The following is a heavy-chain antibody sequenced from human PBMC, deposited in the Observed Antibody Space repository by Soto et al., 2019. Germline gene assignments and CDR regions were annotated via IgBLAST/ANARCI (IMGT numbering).Heavy chain of an antibody. V-gene: IGHV4-4*07. CDR1: GGSISNYY. J-gene: IGHJ5*01. CDR2: IYTSGST. D-gene: IGHD2-2*01. CDR3: ARQTTYSSSWFDY. Sequence: SETLSLTCTVSGGSISNYYWTWIRQPAGKGLEWIGRIYTSGSTNYNPSLKSRVTLSVDTSKNQFSLKLSSVTAADTALYYCARQTTYSSSWFDYWCHGTLVTVSS.